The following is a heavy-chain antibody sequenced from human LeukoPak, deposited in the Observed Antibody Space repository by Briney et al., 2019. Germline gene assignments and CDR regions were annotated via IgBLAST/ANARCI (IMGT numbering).Heavy chain of an antibody. Sequence: PGGSLRLSCAASGFTFSNYAMSWVRQAPGKGLEWVSALSGSGGSTYYADSVRGRFTISRDNSKSTLYLQMNSLRAEDTAIYYCAKNFYGDYNVFFDYWGQGTLVTVSS. CDR3: AKNFYGDYNVFFDY. J-gene: IGHJ4*02. D-gene: IGHD4-17*01. CDR1: GFTFSNYA. CDR2: LSGSGGST. V-gene: IGHV3-23*01.